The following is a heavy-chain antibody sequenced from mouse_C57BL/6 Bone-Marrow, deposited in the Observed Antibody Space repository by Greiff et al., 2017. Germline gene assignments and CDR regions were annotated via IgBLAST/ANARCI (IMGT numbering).Heavy chain of an antibody. CDR3: ARLGVFNLAGFAY. Sequence: QVQLQQPGAELVRPGTSVKLSCKASGYTFTSYWMHWVKQRPGQGLEWIGVIDPSDSYTNYNQKFKGKATLTVDTSSSTAYLQLSSLTSEDSAVYYCARLGVFNLAGFAYWGQGTLVTVSA. CDR1: GYTFTSYW. D-gene: IGHD3-1*01. CDR2: IDPSDSYT. J-gene: IGHJ3*01. V-gene: IGHV1-59*01.